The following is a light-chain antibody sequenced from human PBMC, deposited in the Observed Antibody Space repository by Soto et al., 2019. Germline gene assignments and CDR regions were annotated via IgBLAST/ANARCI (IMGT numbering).Light chain of an antibody. V-gene: IGLV2-23*01. CDR2: EGS. CDR3: CSYAGSSTSV. CDR1: SSDVGSYNL. J-gene: IGLJ2*01. Sequence: QSVLTQPASVSGSPGQSITISCTGTSSDVGSYNLVSWYQQHPGKAPKLMIYEGSKRPSGVSNRFSGSKSGNTASLTISGLQAEDEGDYYCCSYAGSSTSVFGGGTQLTVL.